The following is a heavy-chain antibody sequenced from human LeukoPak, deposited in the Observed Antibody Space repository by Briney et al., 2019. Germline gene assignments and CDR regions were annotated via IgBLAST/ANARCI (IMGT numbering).Heavy chain of an antibody. CDR3: TRGTTDIVADVSDAFDI. CDR1: GFTFTAFA. D-gene: IGHD5-12*01. V-gene: IGHV3-30*04. CDR2: ISYDARNK. J-gene: IGHJ3*02. Sequence: PGGSLTLSCAASGFTFTAFAMHWVRQAPGKGLEWVAAISYDARNKYYAVSVRGPFTISRDNSRNTLFLQLNSLKVEDTAVYFCTRGTTDIVADVSDAFDIWGQGSVVTVSS.